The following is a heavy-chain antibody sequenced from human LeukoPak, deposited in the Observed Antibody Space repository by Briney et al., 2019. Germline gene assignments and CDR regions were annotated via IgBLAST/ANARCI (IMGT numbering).Heavy chain of an antibody. CDR1: GFTFSSYA. V-gene: IGHV3-23*01. Sequence: GGSLRLSCAASGFTFSSYAMSWVRQAPGKGLEWVSTVSGSGYNTYYADSVKGRFTISRDNSKNTLYLHMHSLSAEGTAIYYCAKDTKIVGATTFDFWGQGTLITVSS. CDR2: VSGSGYNT. CDR3: AKDTKIVGATTFDF. D-gene: IGHD1-26*01. J-gene: IGHJ4*02.